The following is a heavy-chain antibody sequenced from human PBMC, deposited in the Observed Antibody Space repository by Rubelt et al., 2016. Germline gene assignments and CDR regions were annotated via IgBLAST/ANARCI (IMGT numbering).Heavy chain of an antibody. CDR2: IIPILGIA. CDR1: GYTFTSYG. V-gene: IGHV1-69*04. J-gene: IGHJ5*02. Sequence: QVQLVQSGAEVKKPGASVKVSCKASGYTFTSYGISWVRQAPGQGLEWMGRIIPILGIANYAQKFQGRGTITADKSTSTAYRELSSLRSEDTAVYYCARGVEYYYGSGTNWFDPWGQGTLVTVSS. CDR3: ARGVEYYYGSGTNWFDP. D-gene: IGHD3-10*01.